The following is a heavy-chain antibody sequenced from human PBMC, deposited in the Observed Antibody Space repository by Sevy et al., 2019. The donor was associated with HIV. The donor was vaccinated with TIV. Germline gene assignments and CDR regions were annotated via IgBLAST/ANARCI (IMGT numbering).Heavy chain of an antibody. V-gene: IGHV3-23*01. Sequence: GGSLRLSCVASGFTFNNNDMSWIRQAPGKGLEWVSSVSNTGASTYYADSVKGRFTISRDNSKNTLYLQMNSLRAEDTAVYYCARDGRYSDVWGKGTTVTVSS. CDR2: VSNTGAST. CDR3: ARDGRYSDV. J-gene: IGHJ6*04. CDR1: GFTFNNND. D-gene: IGHD2-21*01.